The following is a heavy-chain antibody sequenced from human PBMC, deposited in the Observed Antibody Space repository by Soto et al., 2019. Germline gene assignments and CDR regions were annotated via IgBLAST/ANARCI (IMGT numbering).Heavy chain of an antibody. D-gene: IGHD2-15*01. CDR2: ISGSGGST. CDR3: AGYCSGGSCYSSGAFDI. V-gene: IGHV3-23*01. J-gene: IGHJ3*02. Sequence: HPGGSLRLSCAASGFTFSSYAMSWVRQAPGKELEWVSAISGSGGSTYYADSVKGRFTISRDNSKNTLYLQMNSLRAEDTAVYYCAGYCSGGSCYSSGAFDIWGQGTMVTVSS. CDR1: GFTFSSYA.